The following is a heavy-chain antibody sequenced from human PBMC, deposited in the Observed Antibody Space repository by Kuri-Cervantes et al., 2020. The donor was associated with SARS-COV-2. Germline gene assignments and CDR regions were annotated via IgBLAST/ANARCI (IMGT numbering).Heavy chain of an antibody. J-gene: IGHJ6*02. D-gene: IGHD3-22*01. V-gene: IGHV3-7*03. CDR3: ARDTYYYDSSEVLPPYYYYGMDV. Sequence: GESLKISCAASGFTFSSYWMSWVHQAPGKGLEWVANIKQDGSEKYYVDSVKGRFTISRDNAKNSLYLQMNSLRAEDTAVYYCARDTYYYDSSEVLPPYYYYGMDVWGQGTTVTVSS. CDR1: GFTFSSYW. CDR2: IKQDGSEK.